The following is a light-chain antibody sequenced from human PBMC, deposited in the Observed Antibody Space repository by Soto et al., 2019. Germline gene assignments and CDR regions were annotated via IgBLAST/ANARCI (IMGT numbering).Light chain of an antibody. CDR3: SSYAGSNNLV. J-gene: IGLJ2*01. V-gene: IGLV2-8*01. CDR2: EVS. CDR1: SSDVGAYNY. Sequence: QSVLTQPPSASGSPGQSVTISCTGTSSDVGAYNYVSWYQQHPGKAPKLMIYEVSKRPSGVPDRFSGSKSGNTASLTGSGLQDEAESYYYCSSYAGSNNLVFGGGTKLTVL.